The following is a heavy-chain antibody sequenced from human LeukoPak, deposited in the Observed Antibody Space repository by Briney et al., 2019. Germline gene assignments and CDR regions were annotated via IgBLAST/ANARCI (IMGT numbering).Heavy chain of an antibody. CDR1: GYTSTNYR. CDR3: ARGGDQHNYYYYYMDV. Sequence: GEPLKISCRGLGYTSTNYRIGWVRQMPGKGLGWMGIIYPGDTDTKYSPSFQGQVTFSADKSISTAYLQWSSLKASDTAMYYCARGGDQHNYYYYYMDVWGKGTTVTVSS. CDR2: IYPGDTDT. J-gene: IGHJ6*03. V-gene: IGHV5-51*01. D-gene: IGHD4-17*01.